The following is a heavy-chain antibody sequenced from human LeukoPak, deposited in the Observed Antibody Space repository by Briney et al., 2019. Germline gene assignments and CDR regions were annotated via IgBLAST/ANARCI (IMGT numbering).Heavy chain of an antibody. CDR3: ARARAVAGYFDY. D-gene: IGHD6-19*01. CDR2: IYTSGST. CDR1: GGSISSGSYY. J-gene: IGHJ4*02. V-gene: IGHV4-61*02. Sequence: SETLSLTCTVSGGSISSGSYYWSWIRQPAGKGLEWIGRIYTSGSTNYNPSLKSRVTISVDTSKNQFSLKLSSVTAADTAVYYCARARAVAGYFDYWGQGTLVTVSS.